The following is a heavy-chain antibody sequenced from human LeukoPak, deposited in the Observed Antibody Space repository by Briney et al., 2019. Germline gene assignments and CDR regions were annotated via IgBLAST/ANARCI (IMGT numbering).Heavy chain of an antibody. D-gene: IGHD2-2*01. V-gene: IGHV3-30*18. CDR2: TSYDASNK. Sequence: PGGSLSLSCAASGSRFSTNGMHWARQPPGKGLEWVATTSYDASNKYYADSVRGRFTISRDNSKNTLYLQMNSLRPEDTAVYYCAKGSVPAPIGMDVWGQGTTVTVSS. CDR1: GSRFSTNG. CDR3: AKGSVPAPIGMDV. J-gene: IGHJ6*02.